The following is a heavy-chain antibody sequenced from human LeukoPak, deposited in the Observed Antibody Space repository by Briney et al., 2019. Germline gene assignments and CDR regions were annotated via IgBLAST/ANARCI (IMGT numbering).Heavy chain of an antibody. D-gene: IGHD6-13*01. CDR2: INHSGST. J-gene: IGHJ4*02. CDR1: GGSFSGYY. Sequence: SETLSLTCAVYGGSFSGYYWSWIRQPPGKGLEWIGEINHSGSTNYNPSLKSRVTISVDTSKNQFSLKLSSVAAADTAVYYCARGPQDPIAAAGTSEYYFDYWGQGTLVTVSS. V-gene: IGHV4-34*01. CDR3: ARGPQDPIAAAGTSEYYFDY.